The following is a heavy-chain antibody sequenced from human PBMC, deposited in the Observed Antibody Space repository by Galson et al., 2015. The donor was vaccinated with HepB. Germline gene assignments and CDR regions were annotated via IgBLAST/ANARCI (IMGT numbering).Heavy chain of an antibody. CDR2: IIPIFGTA. CDR3: ARGQNDFNYYYYGLDV. Sequence: SVKVSCKASGGTFSSYAISWVRQAPGQGLEWMGGIIPIFGTANYAQKFQGRVTITADKSTSTAYMELSSLRSEDTAVYYCARGQNDFNYYYYGLDVWGQGTTVTVSS. V-gene: IGHV1-69*06. J-gene: IGHJ6*02. CDR1: GGTFSSYA. D-gene: IGHD3-3*01.